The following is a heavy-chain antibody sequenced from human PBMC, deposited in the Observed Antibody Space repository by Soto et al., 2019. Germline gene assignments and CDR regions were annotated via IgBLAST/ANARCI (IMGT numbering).Heavy chain of an antibody. CDR1: GASVSRRSYY. D-gene: IGHD3-22*01. CDR2: VYNSGST. Sequence: QEQLQESGPRLVKSSETLSLTCTVSGASVSRRSYYWSWIRQPPGKGLEWIGYVYNSGSTNNNPSLKSRVTIAGDTSMNQFSMTLNSVTAADTAVDVCAIETAVYIYYGSTGCDSWGQGTLVTVSS. CDR3: AIETAVYIYYGSTGCDS. J-gene: IGHJ4*02. V-gene: IGHV4-61*01.